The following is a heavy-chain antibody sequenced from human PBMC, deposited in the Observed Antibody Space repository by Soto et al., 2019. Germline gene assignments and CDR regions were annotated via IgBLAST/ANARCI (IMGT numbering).Heavy chain of an antibody. J-gene: IGHJ4*02. CDR1: VDSISRTNW. CDR3: TRDLGNFYDNSPPGQFDF. CDR2: IHYSGSI. Sequence: SETLSLTCAFSVDSISRTNWWSWFRQPPVKGLEWIGEIHYSGSINYNPSLNSRVTISVDKSKNQFSLRLSSVTAADTAVYYCTRDLGNFYDNSPPGQFDFWGQGTMVTVSS. V-gene: IGHV4-4*02. D-gene: IGHD3-22*01.